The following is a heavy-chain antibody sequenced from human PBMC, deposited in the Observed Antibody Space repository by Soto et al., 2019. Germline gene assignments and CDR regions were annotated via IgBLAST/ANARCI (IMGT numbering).Heavy chain of an antibody. CDR1: GFTVSSNY. J-gene: IGHJ4*02. Sequence: EVQLVESGGGLVQPGGSLRLSCAASGFTVSSNYMSWVRQAPGKGLEWVSVIYSGGSTYYADSVKGRFTISRDNSKNTLYLQMNSLRDEDTAVYYCARGLFTMVRGVIGYWGQGTLVTVSS. D-gene: IGHD3-10*01. CDR3: ARGLFTMVRGVIGY. V-gene: IGHV3-66*01. CDR2: IYSGGST.